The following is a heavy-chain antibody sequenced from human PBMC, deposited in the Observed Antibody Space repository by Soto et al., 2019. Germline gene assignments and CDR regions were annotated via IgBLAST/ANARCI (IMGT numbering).Heavy chain of an antibody. J-gene: IGHJ4*02. CDR2: IYWDDDK. V-gene: IGHV2-5*02. D-gene: IGHD6-13*01. CDR1: GFSLSTSGVG. Sequence: QITLKESGPTLVKPTQTLTLTCTFSGFSLSTSGVGVGWIRQPPGKALEWLALIYWDDDKRYSPSLKSRLTITKDTSKKKVVLTMTNMDPVDTATYYCAQRAGMGGNSWLPDYWGQGTLVTVSS. CDR3: AQRAGMGGNSWLPDY.